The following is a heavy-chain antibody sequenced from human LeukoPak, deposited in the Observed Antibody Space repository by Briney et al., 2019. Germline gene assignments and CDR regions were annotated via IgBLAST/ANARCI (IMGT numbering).Heavy chain of an antibody. CDR2: ISYDRSNK. CDR1: GFTFSSYA. D-gene: IGHD2-21*01. CDR3: ARGLKTGGDSSPT. J-gene: IGHJ3*01. V-gene: IGHV3-30*04. Sequence: GGSLRLSCAASGFTFSSYAMYWVRQAPGKGLEWVAVISYDRSNKYYADSVKGRFTISRDNSKNTLYLQMNTLRPEDTAVYYCARGLKTGGDSSPTWGQGTMVTVSS.